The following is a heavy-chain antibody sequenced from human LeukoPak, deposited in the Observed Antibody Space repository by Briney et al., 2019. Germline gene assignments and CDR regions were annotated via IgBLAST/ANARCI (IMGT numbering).Heavy chain of an antibody. D-gene: IGHD3-22*01. CDR2: INPNSGGT. J-gene: IGHJ4*02. Sequence: GASVKVSCKASGYAFTGYYMHWVRQAPGQGLEWMGWINPNSGGTNYAQKFQGRVTITADESTSTAYMELSSLRSEDTAVYYCARDNSYDSSGYYDYWGQGTLVSVSS. CDR3: ARDNSYDSSGYYDY. V-gene: IGHV1-2*02. CDR1: GYAFTGYY.